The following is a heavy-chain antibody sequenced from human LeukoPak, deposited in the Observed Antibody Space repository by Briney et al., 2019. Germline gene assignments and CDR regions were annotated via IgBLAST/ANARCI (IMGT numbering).Heavy chain of an antibody. D-gene: IGHD6-19*01. CDR3: ARDSWLGHFDY. CDR2: IKQDGSEK. J-gene: IGHJ4*02. V-gene: IGHV3-7*01. Sequence: GGSLRLSCAASGFTFSSYGMSWVRQAPGKGLEWVANIKQDGSEKYYVDSVKGRFTISRDNAKNSLYLQMNSLRAEDTAVYYCARDSWLGHFDYWGQGTLVTVSS. CDR1: GFTFSSYG.